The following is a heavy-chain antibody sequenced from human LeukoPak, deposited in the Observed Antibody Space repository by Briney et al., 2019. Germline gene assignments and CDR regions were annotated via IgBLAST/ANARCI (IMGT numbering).Heavy chain of an antibody. J-gene: IGHJ4*02. CDR1: GFTFSGYS. CDR2: LTDTGSHT. V-gene: IGHV3-21*03. Sequence: GGSLRLSCAATGFTFSGYSMNWVRQAPGKGLEWVSSLTDTGSHTYYADSVKGRFTVSRDNAKNSLYLQMNSLKTEDTAVYYCTTRYSGSYYLVYWGQGTLVTVSS. D-gene: IGHD1-26*01. CDR3: TTRYSGSYYLVY.